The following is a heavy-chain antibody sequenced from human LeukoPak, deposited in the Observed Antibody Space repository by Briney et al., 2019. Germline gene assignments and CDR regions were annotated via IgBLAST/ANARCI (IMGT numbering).Heavy chain of an antibody. J-gene: IGHJ3*01. CDR2: INPDGGRT. CDR3: ARDGVYGDYPPNDAFDV. V-gene: IGHV3-74*01. D-gene: IGHD4-17*01. CDR1: GFTFSSYA. Sequence: GGSLRLSCAASGFTFSSYAMTWVRQAPGKGLVWVSRINPDGGRTDYADSVRGRFTISRDNAKNTLYLHMNSLRAEDTAVYYCARDGVYGDYPPNDAFDVWGQGIMVTVSS.